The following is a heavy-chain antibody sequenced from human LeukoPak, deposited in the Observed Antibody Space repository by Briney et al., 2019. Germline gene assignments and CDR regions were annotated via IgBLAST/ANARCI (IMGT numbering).Heavy chain of an antibody. CDR2: ISSSSSYI. J-gene: IGHJ4*02. V-gene: IGHV3-21*01. CDR3: ARDSIAARWGDGTGFDY. Sequence: GGSLRLSCAASGFTFSSYSMNWVRQAPGKGLEWVSSISSSSSYIYYADSVKGRFTISRDNAKNSLYLQMNSLRAEDTAVYYCARDSIAARWGDGTGFDYWGQGTLVTVSS. CDR1: GFTFSSYS. D-gene: IGHD6-6*01.